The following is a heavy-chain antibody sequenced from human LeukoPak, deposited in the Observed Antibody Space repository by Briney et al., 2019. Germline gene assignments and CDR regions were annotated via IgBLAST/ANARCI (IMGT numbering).Heavy chain of an antibody. CDR3: ARGLALGTSSSSDY. CDR1: GYTFTGYY. J-gene: IGHJ4*02. Sequence: ASVKVSCKASGYTFTGYYVHRVRQAPGQGLEWMGWMNPNSGNTGYAQKFQGRVTMTRNTSISTAYMELSSLRSEDTAVYYCARGLALGTSSSSDYWGQGTLVTVSS. CDR2: MNPNSGNT. D-gene: IGHD6-6*01. V-gene: IGHV1-8*02.